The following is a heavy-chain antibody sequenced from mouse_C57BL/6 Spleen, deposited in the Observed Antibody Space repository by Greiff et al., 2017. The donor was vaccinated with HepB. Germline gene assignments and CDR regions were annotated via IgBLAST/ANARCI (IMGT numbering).Heavy chain of an antibody. Sequence: EVKVVESGGGLVKPGGSLKLSCAASGFTFSDYGMHWVRQAPEKGLEWVAYISSGSSTIYYADTVKGRFTISRDNAKNTLFLQMTSLRSEDTAMYYCARNYGSSYKDAMDYWGQGTSVTVSS. V-gene: IGHV5-17*01. CDR3: ARNYGSSYKDAMDY. J-gene: IGHJ4*01. CDR2: ISSGSSTI. D-gene: IGHD1-1*01. CDR1: GFTFSDYG.